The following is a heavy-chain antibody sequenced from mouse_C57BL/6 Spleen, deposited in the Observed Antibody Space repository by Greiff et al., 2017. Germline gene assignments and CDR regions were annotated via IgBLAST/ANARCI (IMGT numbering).Heavy chain of an antibody. CDR3: ARGITTGGFAY. Sequence: EVKLMESGPGLVKPSQSLSLTCSVTGYSITSGYYWKWIRQFPGNKLEWMGYISYDGSNNYNPSLKNRISITRDTSKNQFFLKLNSVTTEDTATYYCARGITTGGFAYWGQGTLVTVSA. CDR2: ISYDGSN. CDR1: GYSITSGYY. V-gene: IGHV3-6*01. J-gene: IGHJ3*01. D-gene: IGHD1-1*01.